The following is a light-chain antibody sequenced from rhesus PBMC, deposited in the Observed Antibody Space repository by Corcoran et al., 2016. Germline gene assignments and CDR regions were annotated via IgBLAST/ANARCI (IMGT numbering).Light chain of an antibody. V-gene: IGKV1-22*01. Sequence: DIQMTQSPSSLSASVGDTVTITCRASQGISSWLAWYQQKPGKAPKLMLYTASSLQSGVPSRFRGSGSVTDCTLTISSLQSEDFATYYCQQYSSRPFTFGPGTKLDIK. CDR3: QQYSSRPFT. CDR1: QGISSW. CDR2: TAS. J-gene: IGKJ3*01.